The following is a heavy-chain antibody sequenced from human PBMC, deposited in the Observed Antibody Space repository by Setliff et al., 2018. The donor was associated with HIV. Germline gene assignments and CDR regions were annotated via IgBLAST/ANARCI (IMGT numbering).Heavy chain of an antibody. Sequence: PSETLSLTCTVSGVSITTYYWSWIRQTPGKGLEWIGYIYYIGSVIYNYSFESRVTMTLDMSKSQFSLSLRSLTAADTVVYYCASWHGGQESFEIWGQGTKVTVSS. V-gene: IGHV4-59*01. J-gene: IGHJ3*02. CDR1: GVSITTYY. CDR3: ASWHGGQESFEI. D-gene: IGHD3-16*01. CDR2: IYYIGSV.